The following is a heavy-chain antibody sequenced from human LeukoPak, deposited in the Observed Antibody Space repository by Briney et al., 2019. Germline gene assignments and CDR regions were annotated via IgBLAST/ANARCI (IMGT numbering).Heavy chain of an antibody. CDR1: GFTFDDYA. Sequence: GRSLRLSCAASGFTFDDYAMHWVRQAPGKGLEWVSGISWNSGSIGYADSVKGRFTISRDNAKNSLCLQMNSLRAEDTALYYCAKDIIPMGVGATAFDYWGQGTLVTVSS. J-gene: IGHJ4*02. V-gene: IGHV3-9*01. CDR3: AKDIIPMGVGATAFDY. CDR2: ISWNSGSI. D-gene: IGHD1-26*01.